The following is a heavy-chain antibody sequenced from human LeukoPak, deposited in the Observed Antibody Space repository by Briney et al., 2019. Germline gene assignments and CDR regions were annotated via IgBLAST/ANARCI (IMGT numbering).Heavy chain of an antibody. D-gene: IGHD5-18*01. J-gene: IGHJ4*02. CDR3: ARAFGYSYGYDDY. CDR2: ISSSSSYI. Sequence: GGSLRLSCAASGFTFSSYSMNWVRQAPGKGLEWVSSISSSSSYIYYADSVKGRFTISRDDAKNSLYLQMNSLRAEDTAVYYCARAFGYSYGYDDYWGQGTLVTVSS. CDR1: GFTFSSYS. V-gene: IGHV3-21*01.